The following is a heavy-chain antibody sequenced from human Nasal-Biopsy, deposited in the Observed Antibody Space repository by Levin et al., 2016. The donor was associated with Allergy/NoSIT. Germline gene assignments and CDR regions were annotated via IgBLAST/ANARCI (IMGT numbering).Heavy chain of an antibody. CDR2: ISHYGST. J-gene: IGHJ3*02. V-gene: IGHV4-34*01. CDR1: GGSLINENY. Sequence: SETLSLTCTVYGGSLINENYWSWIRQPPGKGLEWIGQISHYGSTSYNPSLKSRVTISVDTSKSQFSLRVNSVTAADTAVYYCARGWTIWGQGTTVTVSS. D-gene: IGHD1-1*01. CDR3: ARGWTI.